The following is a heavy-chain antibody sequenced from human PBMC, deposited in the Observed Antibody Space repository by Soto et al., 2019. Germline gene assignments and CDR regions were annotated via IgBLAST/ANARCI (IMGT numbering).Heavy chain of an antibody. CDR2: VYYSGST. V-gene: IGHV4-59*01. CDR1: GGSISSYY. CDR3: ARDAYSSSWLDY. Sequence: PSETLSLTCTVSGGSISSYYWSWIRQPPGKGLEWIGYVYYSGSTNYNPSLKSRVTMSVDTSNNRFSLSLSSVTAADTAVYYCARDAYSSSWLDYWGQGTLVTVSS. J-gene: IGHJ4*02. D-gene: IGHD6-13*01.